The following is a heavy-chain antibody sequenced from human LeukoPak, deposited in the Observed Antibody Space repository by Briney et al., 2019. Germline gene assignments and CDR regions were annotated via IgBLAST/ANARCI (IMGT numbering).Heavy chain of an antibody. V-gene: IGHV4-59*01. D-gene: IGHD6-19*01. CDR2: IYYSGST. Sequence: PSETLSLTCTVSGGSISSYYWSWIRQPPGKGLEWIGYIYYSGSTNYNPSLKSRVTISVDTSKNQFSLKLSSVTAADTAVYYCARVVGIAVAVDWGQGTLVTASS. CDR3: ARVVGIAVAVD. CDR1: GGSISSYY. J-gene: IGHJ4*02.